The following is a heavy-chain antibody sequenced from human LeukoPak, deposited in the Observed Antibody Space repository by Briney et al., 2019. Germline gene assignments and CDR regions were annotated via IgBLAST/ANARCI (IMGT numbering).Heavy chain of an antibody. CDR1: GGSFSTYS. CDR3: ARDLYYYDSSGYYPT. D-gene: IGHD3-22*01. CDR2: IDSSGSA. V-gene: IGHV4-4*07. Sequence: SETLSLTCTVADVSGGSFSTYSWSWTRQTAGKGLEWIGQIDSSGSAKYNPSLKSRVIMSLDTSKNQFSLKLSSVTAADTAVYYCARDLYYYDSSGYYPTWGQGTLVTVSS. J-gene: IGHJ5*02.